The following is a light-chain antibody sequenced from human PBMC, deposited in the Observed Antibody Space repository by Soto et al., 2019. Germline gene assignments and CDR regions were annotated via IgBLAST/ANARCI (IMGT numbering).Light chain of an antibody. J-gene: IGKJ3*01. CDR1: QVINNY. CDR2: GAS. Sequence: DIQMTQSPSSLSASVGDRVTISCLASQVINNYLAWYQQRPGKCPKLLIYGASTLQSGVPSRFSGSGSGTDFTLTIRSLPPEDVATYYCQKYNSAPPVTFGPGTTVHV. V-gene: IGKV1-27*01. CDR3: QKYNSAPPVT.